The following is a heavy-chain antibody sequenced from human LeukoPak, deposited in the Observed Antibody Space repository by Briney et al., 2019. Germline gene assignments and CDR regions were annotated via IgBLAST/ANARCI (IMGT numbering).Heavy chain of an antibody. D-gene: IGHD6-6*01. CDR2: INHSGST. CDR3: ARVYSSSSKTHYYYYMDV. V-gene: IGHV4-34*01. J-gene: IGHJ6*03. CDR1: GGSFSGYY. Sequence: PSETLSLTCAVYGGSFSGYYWSWIRQPPGKGLEWIGEINHSGSTNYNPSLKSRVPISVDTSKNQFSLKLSSVTAADTAVYYCARVYSSSSKTHYYYYMDVWGKGTTVTVSS.